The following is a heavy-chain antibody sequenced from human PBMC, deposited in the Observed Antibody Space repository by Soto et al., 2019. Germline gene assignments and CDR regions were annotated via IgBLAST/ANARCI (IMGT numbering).Heavy chain of an antibody. Sequence: GGSLRLSCAASGFTFSSYGMHWVRQAPGKXLEWVAVIWYDGSNKYYADSVKGRFTISRDNSKNTLYLQMNSLRAEDTAVYYCAREEYSSSSSLNYYYYYGMDVWGQGTTVTVSS. CDR1: GFTFSSYG. CDR2: IWYDGSNK. J-gene: IGHJ6*02. CDR3: AREEYSSSSSLNYYYYYGMDV. V-gene: IGHV3-33*01. D-gene: IGHD6-6*01.